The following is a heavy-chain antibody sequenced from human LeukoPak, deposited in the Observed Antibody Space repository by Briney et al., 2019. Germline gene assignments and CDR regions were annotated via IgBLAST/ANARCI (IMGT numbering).Heavy chain of an antibody. CDR2: IYHSGST. V-gene: IGHV4-30-2*01. Sequence: SQTLSLTCAVPGGSISSGGYSWSWIRQPPGKGLEWIGYIYHSGSTYYNPSLKSRVTISVDRSKTQFSLKLSSVTAADTAVYYCARGLIGSVTADWFDPWGQGTLVTVSS. J-gene: IGHJ5*02. CDR3: ARGLIGSVTADWFDP. CDR1: GGSISSGGYS. D-gene: IGHD4-17*01.